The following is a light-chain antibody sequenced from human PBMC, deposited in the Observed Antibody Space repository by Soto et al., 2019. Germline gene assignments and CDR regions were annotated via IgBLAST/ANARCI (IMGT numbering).Light chain of an antibody. J-gene: IGKJ4*01. CDR3: QQFSSYPLT. V-gene: IGKV3-20*01. Sequence: EFVLTQSPGTLSLSPGERATLSCRASQTVRNNYLAWYQQKPGQAPRLLIYDASSRATGIPDRFSGGGSGTDFTLTISRLVPDDFAVYYCQQFSSYPLTFGGGTKVEIK. CDR2: DAS. CDR1: QTVRNNY.